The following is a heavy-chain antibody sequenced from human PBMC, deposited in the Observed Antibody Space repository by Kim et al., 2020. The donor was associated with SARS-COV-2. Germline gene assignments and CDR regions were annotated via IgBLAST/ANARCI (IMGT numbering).Heavy chain of an antibody. CDR2: INHSGST. Sequence: SETLSLTCAVYGGSFSGYYWSWIRQPPGKGLEWIGEINHSGSTNYNPSLKSRVTISVDTSKNQFSLNLSLVTAADTAVYYCSRNLRVGPAATPGWYFHL. CDR3: SRNLRVGPAATPGWYFHL. V-gene: IGHV4-34*01. J-gene: IGHJ2*01. CDR1: GGSFSGYY. D-gene: IGHD2-2*01.